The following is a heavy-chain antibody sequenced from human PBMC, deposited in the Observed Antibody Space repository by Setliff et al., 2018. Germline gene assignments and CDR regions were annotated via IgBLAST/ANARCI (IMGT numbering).Heavy chain of an antibody. D-gene: IGHD2-15*01. CDR1: GDSFNNYA. V-gene: IGHV1-69*05. CDR2: IIPMFGTP. J-gene: IGHJ5*02. Sequence: ASVKVSCKASGDSFNNYAISWVRQAPGQGLEWMGGIIPMFGTPAYAQKFQDRVTITTDESTSTAYMELDSLRSEDSAVYYCARSPAVLGIVYLDPWGQGTLVTVSS. CDR3: ARSPAVLGIVYLDP.